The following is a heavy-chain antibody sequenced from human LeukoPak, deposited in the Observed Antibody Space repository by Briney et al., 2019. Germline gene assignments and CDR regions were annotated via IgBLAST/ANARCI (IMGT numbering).Heavy chain of an antibody. CDR3: ARGLQSVAGFDY. J-gene: IGHJ4*02. D-gene: IGHD6-19*01. CDR2: INHSGST. V-gene: IGHV4-34*01. CDR1: GFTFSNFW. Sequence: GSLRLSCAASGFTFSNFWMHWIRQPPGKGLEWIGEINHSGSTNYNPSLKSRVTISVDTSKNQFSLKLSSVTAADTAVYYCARGLQSVAGFDYWGQGTLVTVSS.